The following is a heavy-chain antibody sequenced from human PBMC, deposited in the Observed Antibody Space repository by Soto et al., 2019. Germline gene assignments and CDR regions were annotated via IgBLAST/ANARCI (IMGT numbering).Heavy chain of an antibody. J-gene: IGHJ4*02. CDR3: ARDGPAFSGSYYLY. CDR1: GCSISSGYY. CDR2: IYHSGST. Sequence: SETLSLTCAVSGCSISSGYYWGWIRQPPGKGLEWIGSIYHSGSTYYNPSLKSRVTISVDTSKNQFSLKLSSVTAADTAVYYCARDGPAFSGSYYLYWGQGTLVTVSS. V-gene: IGHV4-38-2*02. D-gene: IGHD1-26*01.